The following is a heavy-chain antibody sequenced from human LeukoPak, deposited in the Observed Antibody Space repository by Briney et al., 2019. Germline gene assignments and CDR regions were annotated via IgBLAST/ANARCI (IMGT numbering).Heavy chain of an antibody. D-gene: IGHD5-12*01. Sequence: GGSLRLSCAASGFTFSSYSMNWVRQAPGKGLEGVSYISSSSSTIYYADSVKGRFTISRDNAKNSLYLQMNSLRAEDTAVYYCARDQRRWLRVTLFDYWGQGTLVTVSS. CDR1: GFTFSSYS. J-gene: IGHJ4*02. V-gene: IGHV3-48*01. CDR3: ARDQRRWLRVTLFDY. CDR2: ISSSSSTI.